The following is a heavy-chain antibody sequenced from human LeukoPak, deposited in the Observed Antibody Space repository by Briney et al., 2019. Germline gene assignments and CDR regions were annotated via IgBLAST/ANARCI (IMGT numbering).Heavy chain of an antibody. D-gene: IGHD4-11*01. CDR1: GYTFTDYY. Sequence: ASVKVSCKTSGYTFTDYYIHWVRQAPGQGVERMGWINPNSGETNSAQKFQGRVTMTGDTSISTAYMELRRVTSDDTAVYYCARDRDYSNTERGFDYWGQGTLVTVSS. J-gene: IGHJ4*02. CDR2: INPNSGET. CDR3: ARDRDYSNTERGFDY. V-gene: IGHV1-2*02.